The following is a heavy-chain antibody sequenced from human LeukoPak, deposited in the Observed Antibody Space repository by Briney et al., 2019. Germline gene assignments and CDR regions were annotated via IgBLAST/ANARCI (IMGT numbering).Heavy chain of an antibody. J-gene: IGHJ5*02. D-gene: IGHD3-10*01. V-gene: IGHV3-66*02. CDR3: ARGDYYGSGSYYNP. CDR1: GFNISSIY. Sequence: GGSLRLSCAASGFNISSIYMSWVRQAPGKGLERVSLIYSGGSTYYADSVKGRFSVSRDNSKNTVYLQMNSLRVEDTAVYYCARGDYYGSGSYYNPWGQGTLVTVSS. CDR2: IYSGGST.